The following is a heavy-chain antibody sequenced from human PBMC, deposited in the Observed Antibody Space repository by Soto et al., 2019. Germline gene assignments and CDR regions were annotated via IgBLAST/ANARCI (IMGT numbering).Heavy chain of an antibody. CDR2: IYYSGST. CDR1: GGSISSYY. CDR3: ARAKATGRPGGMDV. J-gene: IGHJ6*02. V-gene: IGHV4-59*01. D-gene: IGHD5-12*01. Sequence: TVSGGSISSYYWSWIRQPPGKGLEWIGYIYYSGSTNYNPSLKSRVTISVDTSKNQFSLKLSSVTAADTAVYYCARAKATGRPGGMDVWGQGTTVTVSS.